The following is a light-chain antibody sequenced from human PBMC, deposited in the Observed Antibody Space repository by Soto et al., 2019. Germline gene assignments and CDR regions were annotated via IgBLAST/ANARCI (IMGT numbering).Light chain of an antibody. CDR2: GNS. CDR3: QSYDSSLRSVV. CDR1: SSNIGAGYD. V-gene: IGLV1-40*01. J-gene: IGLJ2*01. Sequence: QSVLTQPPSVSGAPGQRVTISCTGSSSNIGAGYDVHWYQQLPGTAPKLLIYGNSNRPSRVPDRFSGSKSRTSASLAITGLQAEDEADYYCQSYDSSLRSVVFGGGTKVTVL.